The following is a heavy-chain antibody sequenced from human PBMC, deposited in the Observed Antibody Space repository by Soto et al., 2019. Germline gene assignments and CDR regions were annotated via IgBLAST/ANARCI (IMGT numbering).Heavy chain of an antibody. CDR3: ARDRQKALVVVAATGGFDY. V-gene: IGHV3-30*04. D-gene: IGHD2-15*01. CDR1: GFTFSSYS. CDR2: ISFAGNNK. Sequence: GGSLRLSCAVSGFTFSSYSMHWVRQDPDMGLEWVAFISFAGNNKYYADSVKGRFTISRDNSNNMLYLEMNSLRPDDTAVYYCARDRQKALVVVAATGGFDYWGQGTPVTVLL. J-gene: IGHJ4*02.